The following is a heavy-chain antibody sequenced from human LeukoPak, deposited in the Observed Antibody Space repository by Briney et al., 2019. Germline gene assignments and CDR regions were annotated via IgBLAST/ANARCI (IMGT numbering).Heavy chain of an antibody. V-gene: IGHV3-33*01. CDR3: ARGDDERSLDY. Sequence: GESLRLSCAASGFTFINFGMHWVRQAPGKGPEWVAIVWYDGNNKYYADSVKGRFTISRDNSENTLFLQMNSLRVEDSALYHCARGDDERSLDYWGQGTRVTVSS. CDR1: GFTFINFG. J-gene: IGHJ4*02. D-gene: IGHD1-26*01. CDR2: VWYDGNNK.